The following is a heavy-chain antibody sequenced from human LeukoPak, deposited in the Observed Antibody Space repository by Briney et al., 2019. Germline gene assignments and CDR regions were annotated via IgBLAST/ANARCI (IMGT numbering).Heavy chain of an antibody. J-gene: IGHJ4*02. CDR3: ARDLISGPATHDS. D-gene: IGHD2-15*01. CDR2: ITSGGST. CDR1: GFTVTNND. Sequence: GGSLRLSCAASGFTVTNNDMNWVRQAPGKGLEWVSVITSGGSTYFADSVKGRFTVARDNSKNTLSLQMNSLRVEDTAVYYCARDLISGPATHDSWGQGALVTVSS. V-gene: IGHV3-66*01.